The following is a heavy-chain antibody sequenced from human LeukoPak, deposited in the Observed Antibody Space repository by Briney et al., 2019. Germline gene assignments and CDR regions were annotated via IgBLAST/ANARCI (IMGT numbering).Heavy chain of an antibody. CDR1: GFTFSSYS. CDR3: ARALYAAGTSRDY. CDR2: ISSSSSYI. V-gene: IGHV3-21*01. J-gene: IGHJ4*02. Sequence: PGGSLRLSCAASGFTFSSYSTNWVRQAPGKGLEWASSISSSSSYIYYADSVKGRFTISRDNAKNSLYLQMNSLRAEDTAVYYCARALYAAGTSRDYWGQGTLVTVSS. D-gene: IGHD6-13*01.